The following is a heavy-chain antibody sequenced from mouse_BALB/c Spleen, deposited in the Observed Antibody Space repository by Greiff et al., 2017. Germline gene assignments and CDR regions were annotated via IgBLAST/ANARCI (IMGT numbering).Heavy chain of an antibody. D-gene: IGHD3-2*02. V-gene: IGHV1-14*01. J-gene: IGHJ4*01. CDR2: INPYNDGT. CDR3: ASGDSDYYAMDY. CDR1: GYTFTSYV. Sequence: EVKLMESGPELVKPGASVKMSCKASGYTFTSYVMHWVKQKPGQGLEWIGYINPYNDGTKYNEKFKGKATLTSDKSSSTAYMELSSLTSEDSAVYYCASGDSDYYAMDYWGQGTSVTVSA.